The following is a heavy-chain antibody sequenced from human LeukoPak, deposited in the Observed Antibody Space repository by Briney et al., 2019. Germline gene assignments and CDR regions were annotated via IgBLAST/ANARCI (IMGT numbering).Heavy chain of an antibody. CDR2: INSDGSST. D-gene: IGHD2-15*01. J-gene: IGHJ4*02. Sequence: PGGSLRLSCAASGFTFRSYWMHWVCQAPGKGLVWVSRINSDGSSTSYADSVKGRFTISRDNSKNTLYLQMNSLRAEDTAVYYCAKDSHVRQYCSGGSCYSDYWGQGTLVTVSS. CDR3: AKDSHVRQYCSGGSCYSDY. V-gene: IGHV3-74*01. CDR1: GFTFRSYW.